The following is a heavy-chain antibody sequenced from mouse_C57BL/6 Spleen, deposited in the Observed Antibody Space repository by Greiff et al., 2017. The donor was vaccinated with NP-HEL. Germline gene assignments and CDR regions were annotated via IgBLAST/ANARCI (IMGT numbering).Heavy chain of an antibody. CDR3: ARSDYYYGSSYFDY. J-gene: IGHJ2*01. Sequence: QVQLQQPGAELVMPGASVKLSCKASGYTFTSYWMHWVKQRPGQGLEWIGEIDPSDSYTNYNQKFKGKSTLTVDKSSSTAYMQLSSLTSEDSAVYYCARSDYYYGSSYFDYWGQGTTLTVSS. CDR1: GYTFTSYW. CDR2: IDPSDSYT. D-gene: IGHD1-1*01. V-gene: IGHV1-69*01.